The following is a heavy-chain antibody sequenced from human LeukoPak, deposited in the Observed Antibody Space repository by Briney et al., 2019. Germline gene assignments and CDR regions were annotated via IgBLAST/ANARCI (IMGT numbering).Heavy chain of an antibody. CDR3: ARIKWAVVND. Sequence: ASVKVSCKASGYTFTDYYIHWMRQAPGQGLEWLGWSNPKSGDTNYAQNFQGRVTMTRDTSINTAYMELSSLRSDDTAVYYCARIKWAVVNDWGQGTLVTVSS. J-gene: IGHJ4*02. CDR1: GYTFTDYY. CDR2: SNPKSGDT. V-gene: IGHV1-2*02. D-gene: IGHD5-12*01.